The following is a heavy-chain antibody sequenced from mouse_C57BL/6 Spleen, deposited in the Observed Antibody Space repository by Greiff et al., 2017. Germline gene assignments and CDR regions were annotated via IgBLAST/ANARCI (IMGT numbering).Heavy chain of an antibody. CDR2: INYDGSST. CDR1: GFTFSDYY. J-gene: IGHJ1*03. Sequence: EVMLVESEGGLVQPGSSMKLSCTASGFTFSDYYMAWVRQVPEKGLEWVANINYDGSSTYYLDSLKSRFIISRDNAKNILYLQMSSLKSEDTATYYCARPGGVYRYFDVWGTGTTVTVSS. CDR3: ARPGGVYRYFDV. V-gene: IGHV5-16*01.